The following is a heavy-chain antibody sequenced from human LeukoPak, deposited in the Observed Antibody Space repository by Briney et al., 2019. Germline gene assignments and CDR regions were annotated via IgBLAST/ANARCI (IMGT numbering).Heavy chain of an antibody. J-gene: IGHJ3*02. D-gene: IGHD2-2*01. CDR2: IYYSGST. Sequence: PSETLSLTCIVSGDSFSNYRWSWIRQSPGKGLEWIGYIYYSGSTNYNPSLKSRVTISVDTSKNQFSLKLSSVTAADTAVYYCARESAGIVVVPAAKAGAFDIWGQGTMVTVSS. CDR1: GDSFSNYR. V-gene: IGHV4-59*01. CDR3: ARESAGIVVVPAAKAGAFDI.